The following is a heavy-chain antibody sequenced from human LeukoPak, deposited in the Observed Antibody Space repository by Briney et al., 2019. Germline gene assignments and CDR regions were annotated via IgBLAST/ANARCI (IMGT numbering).Heavy chain of an antibody. CDR2: ISSSSSTI. D-gene: IGHD2-2*01. CDR1: GFTFSSYA. J-gene: IGHJ6*03. CDR3: ARQTSCYPSCYYYMDV. Sequence: PGGSLRLSCAASGFTFSSYAMSWVRQAPGKGLEWVSYISSSSSTIYYADSVKGRFTISRDNAKNSLYPQMNSLRAEDTAVYYCARQTSCYPSCYYYMDVWGKGTTVTVSS. V-gene: IGHV3-48*01.